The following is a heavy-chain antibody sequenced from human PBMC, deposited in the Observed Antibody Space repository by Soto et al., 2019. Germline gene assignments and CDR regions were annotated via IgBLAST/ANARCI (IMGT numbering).Heavy chain of an antibody. CDR1: GYNFDIYW. D-gene: IGHD6-13*01. J-gene: IGHJ4*02. CDR2: IYPGDSDT. CDR3: ARMMAASGTAFDY. Sequence: PGESLKISCKASGYNFDIYWIGWVRQMPGQGLEWMGIIYPGDSDTRYSPSFQGQVTISADKSTSTAYLQWSSLKASDTATYYCARMMAASGTAFDYWGQGALVTVSS. V-gene: IGHV5-51*01.